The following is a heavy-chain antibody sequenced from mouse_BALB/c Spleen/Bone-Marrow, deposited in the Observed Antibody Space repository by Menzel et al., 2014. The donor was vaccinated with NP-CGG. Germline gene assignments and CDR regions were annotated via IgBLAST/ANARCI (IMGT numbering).Heavy chain of an antibody. J-gene: IGHJ2*01. V-gene: IGHV1-9*01. CDR2: ILPGSGST. CDR3: AREDYYGSSYGDY. Sequence: VMLVESGAELMKPGVSVKISCKATGYTFSSYWIEWVKQRPGHGLEWIGEILPGSGSTNYNEKFKGKATFTADTSSNTAYMQLSSLTSEDSAVYYCAREDYYGSSYGDYWGQGTTLTVSS. D-gene: IGHD1-1*01. CDR1: GYTFSSYW.